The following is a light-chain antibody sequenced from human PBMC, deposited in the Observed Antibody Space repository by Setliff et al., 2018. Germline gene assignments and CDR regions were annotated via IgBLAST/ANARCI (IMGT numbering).Light chain of an antibody. CDR2: DVT. V-gene: IGLV2-11*01. CDR3: CLYTGFSYV. J-gene: IGLJ1*01. Sequence: QSALAQPRSVSGSPGQSVTISCTGASRDVGAYNYVSWYQQHPGKVPKLMIYDVTKRPSGVPDRFSGSKSGNTASLTVSGLQAEDEADYYCCLYTGFSYVFGSGTKV. CDR1: SRDVGAYNY.